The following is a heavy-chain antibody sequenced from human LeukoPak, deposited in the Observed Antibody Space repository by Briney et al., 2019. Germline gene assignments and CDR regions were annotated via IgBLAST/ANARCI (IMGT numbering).Heavy chain of an antibody. CDR1: GFTFSSYS. CDR3: ASVRVGY. V-gene: IGHV3-48*01. D-gene: IGHD3-10*02. J-gene: IGHJ4*02. CDR2: ISSSSTI. Sequence: PGGSLRLSCAASGFTFSSYSMNWVRQAPGKGLEWVSYISSSSTIYYADSVKGRFTISRDNAKNSLYLQMNSLRAEDTAVYYCASVRVGYWGQGTLVTVSS.